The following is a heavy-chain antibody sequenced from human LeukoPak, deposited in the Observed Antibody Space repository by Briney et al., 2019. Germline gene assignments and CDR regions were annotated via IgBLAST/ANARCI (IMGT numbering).Heavy chain of an antibody. J-gene: IGHJ6*03. V-gene: IGHV1-69*06. CDR2: IIPIFGTA. Sequence: SVKVSCKASGGTFSSYAISWVRQAPGQGLEWMGGIIPIFGTANYAQKFQGRVTITADKSTSTAYMELSSLRSEDTAVYYCAKDYSGYGSHYYYYYMDVWGKGTTVTISS. CDR1: GGTFSSYA. CDR3: AKDYSGYGSHYYYYYMDV. D-gene: IGHD5-12*01.